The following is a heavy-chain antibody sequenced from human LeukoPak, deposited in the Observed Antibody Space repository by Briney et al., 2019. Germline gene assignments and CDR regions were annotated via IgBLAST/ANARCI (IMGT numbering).Heavy chain of an antibody. Sequence: SETLSLTCAVYGGSFSGYYWSWIRQPPGKGLEWIGEINHSGSTNYNPSLKSRVTISVDTSKNQFSLKLSSVTAADTAVYYCAKLLYYYDSSQPYWGQGTLVTVSS. CDR3: AKLLYYYDSSQPY. CDR2: INHSGST. D-gene: IGHD3-22*01. V-gene: IGHV4-34*01. J-gene: IGHJ4*02. CDR1: GGSFSGYY.